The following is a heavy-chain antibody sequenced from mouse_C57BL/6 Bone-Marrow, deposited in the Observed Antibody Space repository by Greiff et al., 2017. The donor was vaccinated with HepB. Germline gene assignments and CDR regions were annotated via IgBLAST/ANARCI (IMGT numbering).Heavy chain of an antibody. V-gene: IGHV5-12*01. CDR1: GFTFSDYY. CDR2: ISNGGGST. D-gene: IGHD2-9*01. CDR3: ARHGALLWLSFYAMDY. Sequence: EVKVEESGGGLVQPGGSLKLSCAASGFTFSDYYMYWVRQTPEKRLEWVAYISNGGGSTYYPDTVKGRFTISRDNAKNTLYLQMSRLKSEDTAMYYCARHGALLWLSFYAMDYWGQGTSVTVSS. J-gene: IGHJ4*01.